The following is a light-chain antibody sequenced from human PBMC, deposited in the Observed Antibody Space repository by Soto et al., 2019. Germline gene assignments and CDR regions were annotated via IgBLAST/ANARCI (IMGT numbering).Light chain of an antibody. J-gene: IGLJ2*01. CDR3: CSYAGSKVV. V-gene: IGLV2-23*01. CDR1: SSDVGSYNL. Sequence: QSALTQPASVSGSPGQSITISCTGTSSDVGSYNLVSWYQQHPGKAPKLMIYEGSKRPSGVSNRFSGSKSVNMASLIISGLQAEYEAVYYCCSYAGSKVVFVGGTKLTVL. CDR2: EGS.